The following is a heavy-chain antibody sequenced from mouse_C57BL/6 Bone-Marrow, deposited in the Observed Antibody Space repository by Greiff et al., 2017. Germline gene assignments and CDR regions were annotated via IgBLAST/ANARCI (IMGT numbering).Heavy chain of an antibody. CDR3: ASDRSNYGDGFAY. CDR2: IWGVGST. CDR1: GFSLTSYG. D-gene: IGHD2-5*01. V-gene: IGHV2-6*01. J-gene: IGHJ3*01. Sequence: QVQLQQSGPGLVAPSQSLSITCTVSGFSLTSYGVDWVRQSPGKGLEWLGVIWGVGSTNYNSALKSRLSISKDNSKSQVFLKMNSLQTDDTAMYYGASDRSNYGDGFAYWGQGTLVTVSA.